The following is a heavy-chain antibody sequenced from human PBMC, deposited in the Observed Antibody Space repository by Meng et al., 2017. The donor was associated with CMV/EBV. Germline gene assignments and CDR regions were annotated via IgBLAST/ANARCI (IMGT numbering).Heavy chain of an antibody. CDR2: VNSNNDAT. Sequence: GQLVQSGAEMEKPGASVKVSCTTSGFTFSDYYIHWVRQAPGQGLEWMGWVNSNNDATNYARKFQGRVSMTRDTSISTAHMELSRLMSDDTAVYYCVRSSGWSLFDYWGQGTLVTVSS. V-gene: IGHV1-2*02. D-gene: IGHD6-19*01. J-gene: IGHJ4*02. CDR3: VRSSGWSLFDY. CDR1: GFTFSDYY.